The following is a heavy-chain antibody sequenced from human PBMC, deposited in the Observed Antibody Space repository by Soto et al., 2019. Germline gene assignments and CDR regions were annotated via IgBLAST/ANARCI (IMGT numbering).Heavy chain of an antibody. CDR3: ATGAFGGRQQLVRDAVDF. CDR2: IAPIFDSS. J-gene: IGHJ3*01. D-gene: IGHD3-16*01. V-gene: IGHV1-69*08. Sequence: QVQLVQSGAEVKKPGSSVRVSCKASGGTFDRYTISWLRQAPGHGLEWVGRIAPIFDSSKYAPKFQGRVTITPDKSTSTAYMDLSGRTSEDTAVYYCATGAFGGRQQLVRDAVDFWCQGTMVTVSS. CDR1: GGTFDRYT.